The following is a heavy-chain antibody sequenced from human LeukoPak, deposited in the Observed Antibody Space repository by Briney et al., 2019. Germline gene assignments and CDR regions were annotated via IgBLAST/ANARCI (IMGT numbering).Heavy chain of an antibody. CDR3: ARDGLFLEWLLPEEPNFDY. V-gene: IGHV1-18*01. D-gene: IGHD3-3*01. CDR2: ISAYNGNT. J-gene: IGHJ4*02. Sequence: ASVKVSCKASGGTFSSYAISWVRQAPGQGLEWMGWISAYNGNTNYAQKLQGRVTMTTDISTSTAYMELRSLRSDDTAVYYCARDGLFLEWLLPEEPNFDYWGQGTLVTVSS. CDR1: GGTFSSYA.